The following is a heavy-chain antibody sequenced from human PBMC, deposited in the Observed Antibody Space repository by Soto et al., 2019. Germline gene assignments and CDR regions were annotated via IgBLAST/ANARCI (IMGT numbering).Heavy chain of an antibody. CDR1: GGTFSSST. D-gene: IGHD2-21*01. J-gene: IGHJ3*02. Sequence: QVQLVQSGAEVKKPGSSVKVSCKALGGTFSSSTINWMRQAPGQGLEWMGRIIPVVGIPDYAQKFQGRVTITADKSTDTAFMELSGLRSEDTAVYYCARPAILSYAFDIWGQGTLVTVSS. V-gene: IGHV1-69*02. CDR2: IIPVVGIP. CDR3: ARPAILSYAFDI.